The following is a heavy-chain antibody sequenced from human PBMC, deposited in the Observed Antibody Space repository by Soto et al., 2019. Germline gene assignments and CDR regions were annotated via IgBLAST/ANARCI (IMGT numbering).Heavy chain of an antibody. CDR3: ARGGQWLETGYYYYYGMDV. CDR1: GDSVSSNSAA. D-gene: IGHD6-19*01. V-gene: IGHV6-1*01. Sequence: SQTLSLPCAISGDSVSSNSAAWNWIRQSPSRGLEWLGRTYYRSKWYNDYAVSVKSRITLNPDTSKNRFSLPLNSVTPEDTAVYYCARGGQWLETGYYYYYGMDVWGQGTTATVSS. J-gene: IGHJ6*02. CDR2: TYYRSKWYN.